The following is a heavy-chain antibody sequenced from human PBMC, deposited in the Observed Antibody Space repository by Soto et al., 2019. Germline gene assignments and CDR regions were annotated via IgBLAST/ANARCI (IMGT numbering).Heavy chain of an antibody. CDR1: GGSISSGVYY. J-gene: IGHJ3*02. D-gene: IGHD2-21*02. Sequence: PSETLSLTCTVSGGSISSGVYYWSWIRQHPGKGLEWIGYIYYSGSTYYNPSLKSRVTISVDTSKNQFSLKLSSVTAADTAVYYCAREIVVVTAGAFDIWGQGTMVT. CDR3: AREIVVVTAGAFDI. V-gene: IGHV4-31*03. CDR2: IYYSGST.